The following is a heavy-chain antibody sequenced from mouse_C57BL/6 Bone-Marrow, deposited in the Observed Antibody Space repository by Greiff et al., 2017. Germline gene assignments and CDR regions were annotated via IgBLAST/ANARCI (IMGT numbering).Heavy chain of an antibody. V-gene: IGHV1-55*01. D-gene: IGHD1-3*01. CDR3: ANCYPLYDYAMDY. Sequence: QVQLKQPGAELVKPGASVKMSCKASGYTFTSYWITWVKQRPGQGLEWIGGIYPGSGSTNSNQKFQIKAKLTVDTSSSTPYMQLSSLASEDYAVDYGANCYPLYDYAMDYWGQGTSVTVSS. CDR2: IYPGSGST. J-gene: IGHJ4*01. CDR1: GYTFTSYW.